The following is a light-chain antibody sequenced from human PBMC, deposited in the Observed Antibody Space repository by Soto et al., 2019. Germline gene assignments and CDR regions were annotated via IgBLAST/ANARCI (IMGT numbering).Light chain of an antibody. J-gene: IGLJ1*01. CDR3: CSFTNSGTFV. CDR1: SSDVGSRDF. V-gene: IGLV2-23*02. CDR2: EVS. Sequence: ALTQPASVSWSPGQSITISCTGTSSDVGSRDFVSWYQQHPGKVPKLVMYEVSKRPSGVSNRFSGSKSGNTASLTISGLQAEDEADYYCCSFTNSGTFVFGTGTKVTVL.